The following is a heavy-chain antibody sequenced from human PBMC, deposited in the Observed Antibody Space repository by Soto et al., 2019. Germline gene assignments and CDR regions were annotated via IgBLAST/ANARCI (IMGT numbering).Heavy chain of an antibody. CDR2: IYYSGST. CDR1: GGSISSYY. D-gene: IGHD6-19*01. V-gene: IGHV4-59*01. CDR3: AGGGEWLAPFDY. Sequence: SETLSLTCTVSGGSISSYYWSWIRQPPGKGLEWIGYIYYSGSTNYNPSLKSRVTISVDTSKNQFSLKLSSVTAADTAGYYCAGGGEWLAPFDYWGQGTLVTVSS. J-gene: IGHJ4*02.